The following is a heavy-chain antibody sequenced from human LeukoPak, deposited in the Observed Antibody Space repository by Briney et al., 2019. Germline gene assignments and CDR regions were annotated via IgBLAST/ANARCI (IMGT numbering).Heavy chain of an antibody. CDR3: ARAYRTFATNDAFDI. CDR1: GFTFSDYY. D-gene: IGHD1-14*01. V-gene: IGHV3-11*04. CDR2: ISSSGSTI. J-gene: IGHJ3*02. Sequence: GGSLRLSCAASGFTFSDYYMSWIRQAPGKGLGWVSYISSSGSTIYYADSVKGRFTISRDNAKNSLYLQMNSLRAEDTAVYYCARAYRTFATNDAFDIWGQGTMVTVSS.